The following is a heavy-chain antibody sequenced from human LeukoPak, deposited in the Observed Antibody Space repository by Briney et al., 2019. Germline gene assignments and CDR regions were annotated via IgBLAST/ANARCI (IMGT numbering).Heavy chain of an antibody. CDR1: GFTLNSYL. Sequence: GGSLRLSCAASGFTLNSYLMSWVRQAPGRGLEWVANIKKDGSEESYLDSVKGRFAVSRDNAKNSLFLQMNSLRGEDTAVYYCARSNPNRNALDLWGQGTMVTISS. J-gene: IGHJ3*01. CDR3: ARSNPNRNALDL. V-gene: IGHV3-7*01. D-gene: IGHD1-14*01. CDR2: IKKDGSEE.